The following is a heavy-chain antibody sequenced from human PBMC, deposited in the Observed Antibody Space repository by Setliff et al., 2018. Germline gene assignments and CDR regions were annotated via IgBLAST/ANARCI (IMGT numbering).Heavy chain of an antibody. V-gene: IGHV3-48*03. CDR3: ARWTARAVDY. CDR1: GFTFSNYE. CDR2: ISNGGGAV. Sequence: ALRLSCVASGFTFSNYEFNWVRQAPGKGLEWISYISNGGGAVKYADSVKGRFTISRDNAKNSLYLQMSSLRAEDTAVYYCARWTARAVDYWGQGTLVTVSS. D-gene: IGHD6-6*01. J-gene: IGHJ4*02.